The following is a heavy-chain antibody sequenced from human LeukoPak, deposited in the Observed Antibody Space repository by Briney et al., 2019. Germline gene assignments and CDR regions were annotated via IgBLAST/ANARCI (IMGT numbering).Heavy chain of an antibody. D-gene: IGHD5-24*01. J-gene: IGHJ4*02. CDR1: GYTLTELS. V-gene: IGHV1-24*01. Sequence: ASVKVSCKVSGYTLTELSMHWVRQAPGKGLEWMGGFDPEDGETIYAQKFQGRVIMTEDTSTDTAYMELNSLRSDDTAVYYCARGDGYNLEYYFDYWGQGTLVTVSS. CDR3: ARGDGYNLEYYFDY. CDR2: FDPEDGET.